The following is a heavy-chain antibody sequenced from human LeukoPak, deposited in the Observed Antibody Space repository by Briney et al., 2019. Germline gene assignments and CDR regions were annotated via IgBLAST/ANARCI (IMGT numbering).Heavy chain of an antibody. Sequence: GGSLRLSCAAPGFTVSSNYMSWVRQAPGKGLEWVSVIYSGGSTYYADSVKGRFTISRDNSKNTLYLQMNSLRAEDTAVYYCARTVRTPPYYFDYWGQGTLVTVSS. D-gene: IGHD4-17*01. CDR2: IYSGGST. CDR3: ARTVRTPPYYFDY. V-gene: IGHV3-66*01. J-gene: IGHJ4*02. CDR1: GFTVSSNY.